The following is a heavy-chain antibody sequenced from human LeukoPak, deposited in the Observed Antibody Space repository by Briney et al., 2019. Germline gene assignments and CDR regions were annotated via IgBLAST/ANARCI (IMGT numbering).Heavy chain of an antibody. V-gene: IGHV1-46*03. CDR1: GYTFSNYY. CDR2: INPNGGTT. D-gene: IGHD4-17*01. CDR3: ARVGGSTVTTPYYFDY. Sequence: ASVKVSCKASGYTFSNYYMYWVRQAPGQGLEWMGIINPNGGTTSYAQKFQGRITVTRDTSTSTVYMELSSLRSEDTAVYYCARVGGSTVTTPYYFDYWGQGTPATVFS. J-gene: IGHJ4*02.